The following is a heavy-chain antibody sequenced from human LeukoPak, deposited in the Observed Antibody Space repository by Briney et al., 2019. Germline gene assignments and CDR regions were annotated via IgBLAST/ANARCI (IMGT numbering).Heavy chain of an antibody. CDR1: GFTFSSYS. V-gene: IGHV3-21*01. J-gene: IGHJ5*01. CDR2: ISSSSSYI. Sequence: GGSLRLSCAASGFTFSSYSMNWVRQAPGKGLEWVSSISSSSSYIYYADSVKGRFTTSRDNAKNSLYLQMNSLRAEDTAVYYCARDETILWFDYWGQGTLVTVSS. D-gene: IGHD3-9*01. CDR3: ARDETILWFDY.